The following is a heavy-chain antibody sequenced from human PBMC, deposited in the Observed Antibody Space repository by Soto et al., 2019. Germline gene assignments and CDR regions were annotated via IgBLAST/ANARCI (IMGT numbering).Heavy chain of an antibody. Sequence: GGSQTLSFAASGFTVSSNYMSWVRQAPGKGLECVSVIYSGGSTYYADSLKGRFTISRDNSKITLYLQRNSLRAEDTAVYYCARECFYDSSGCHDYWGQGTLVTVSS. V-gene: IGHV3-53*01. CDR3: ARECFYDSSGCHDY. CDR2: IYSGGST. D-gene: IGHD3-22*01. CDR1: GFTVSSNY. J-gene: IGHJ4*02.